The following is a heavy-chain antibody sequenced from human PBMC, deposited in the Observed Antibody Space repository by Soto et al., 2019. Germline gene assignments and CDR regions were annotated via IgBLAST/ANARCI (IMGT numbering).Heavy chain of an antibody. Sequence: SETLSLTCTVSGGSINSDYWSWIRQPPGKGLEWIGYIYYSGSASYNPSLKSRVTISVDTSKNQFSLKLTSVTAADTAVYYCARGGYYFDYWGQGTLVTVSS. CDR3: ARGGYYFDY. V-gene: IGHV4-59*01. D-gene: IGHD2-2*01. J-gene: IGHJ4*02. CDR1: GGSINSDY. CDR2: IYYSGSA.